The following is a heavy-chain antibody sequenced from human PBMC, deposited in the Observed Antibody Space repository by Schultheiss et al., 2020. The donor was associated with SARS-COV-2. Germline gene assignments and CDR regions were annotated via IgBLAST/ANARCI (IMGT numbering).Heavy chain of an antibody. CDR2: INAGNGNT. CDR1: GYTFTSYA. D-gene: IGHD6-19*01. J-gene: IGHJ4*02. V-gene: IGHV1-3*01. Sequence: ASVKVSCKASGYTFTSYAMHWVRQAPGQRLEWMGWINAGNGNTKYSQKFQGRVTITRDTSASTAYMELSSLRSEDTAVYYCAVGDPLYSSGWYGGYWGQGTLVTVSS. CDR3: AVGDPLYSSGWYGGY.